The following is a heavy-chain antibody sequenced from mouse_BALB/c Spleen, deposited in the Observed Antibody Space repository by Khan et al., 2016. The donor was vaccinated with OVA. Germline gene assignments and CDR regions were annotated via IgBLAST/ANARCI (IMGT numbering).Heavy chain of an antibody. J-gene: IGHJ1*01. CDR3: ACGGYWYFDV. D-gene: IGHD1-1*02. CDR1: GYPFTNYG. Sequence: QIQLVLSGPELKKPGETVKISCKTSGYPFTNYGMNWVKQAPGKGLKWMGWINTYTGEPTYADDFKGRFAFSLETSASTAYLQIDNLKNEDTASYFCACGGYWYFDVWGAGTTVTVSS. V-gene: IGHV9-3-1*01. CDR2: INTYTGEP.